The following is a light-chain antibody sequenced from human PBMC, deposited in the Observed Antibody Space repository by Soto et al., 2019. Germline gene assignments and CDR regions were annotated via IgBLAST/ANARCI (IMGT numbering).Light chain of an antibody. CDR2: AAS. CDR3: QQYGTSPPLYT. J-gene: IGKJ2*01. Sequence: EIVLTQSPGTRSLSPGERATLSCRASQSADSTYLAWYQQKPGQAPRLLIYAASTRAAGTPDRFSGSGSGTDFTLTISRLEPEDFALYYCQQYGTSPPLYTFGQGTRLEIK. CDR1: QSADSTY. V-gene: IGKV3-20*01.